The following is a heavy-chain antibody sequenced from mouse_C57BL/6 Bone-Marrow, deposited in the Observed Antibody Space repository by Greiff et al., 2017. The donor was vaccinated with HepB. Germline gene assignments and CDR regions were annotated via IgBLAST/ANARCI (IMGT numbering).Heavy chain of an antibody. V-gene: IGHV5-4*01. Sequence: DVKLVESGGGLVKPGGSLKLSCAASGFTFSSYAMSWVRPTPEKRLEWVATISDGGSYTYYPDNVKGRFTISRDNAKNNLYLQMSHLKSEDTAMYYCAREGNYGYDYYAMDYWGQGTSVTVSS. CDR3: AREGNYGYDYYAMDY. CDR1: GFTFSSYA. CDR2: ISDGGSYT. J-gene: IGHJ4*01. D-gene: IGHD2-2*01.